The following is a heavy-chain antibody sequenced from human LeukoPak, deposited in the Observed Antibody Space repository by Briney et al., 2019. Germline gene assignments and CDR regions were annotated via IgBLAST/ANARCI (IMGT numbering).Heavy chain of an antibody. D-gene: IGHD2-2*01. Sequence: SETLSLTCTVSGGSISSYYWSWTRQPPGKGLEWIGYIYYSGSTNYNPSLKSRVTISVDTSKNQFSLKLSSVTAADTAVYYCAGQDIVVVPAAAAFDIWGQGTMVTVSS. CDR2: IYYSGST. CDR1: GGSISSYY. CDR3: AGQDIVVVPAAAAFDI. J-gene: IGHJ3*02. V-gene: IGHV4-59*01.